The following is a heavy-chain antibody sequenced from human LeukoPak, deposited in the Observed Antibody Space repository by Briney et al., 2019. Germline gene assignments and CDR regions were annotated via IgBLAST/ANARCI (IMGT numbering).Heavy chain of an antibody. CDR2: IYYSGST. CDR1: GDSIKSDSYY. J-gene: IGHJ2*01. Sequence: SETLSLTCTVSGDSIKSDSYYWGWIRQPPGKGLEWIGTIYYSGSTYYNPSLKSRVTISVDTSKNQFSVKLSSVTAADTALYYCARHKEDFHDSSGPNFWYFDLWGRGTLVTVS. V-gene: IGHV4-39*01. D-gene: IGHD3-22*01. CDR3: ARHKEDFHDSSGPNFWYFDL.